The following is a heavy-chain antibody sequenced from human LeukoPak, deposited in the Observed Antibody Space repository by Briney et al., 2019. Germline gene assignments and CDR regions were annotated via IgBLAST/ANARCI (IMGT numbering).Heavy chain of an antibody. V-gene: IGHV4-39*01. CDR2: IYYSGTA. J-gene: IGHJ4*02. CDR3: GGYKFYHFHY. D-gene: IGHD5-24*01. CDR1: GGSISTSDYY. Sequence: SETLSLTCAVSGGSISTSDYYWTWIRQAPGKGLEWIGNIYYSGTAYYNPSLKGRVTISVDTSKNQFSLKLTSVDAADTAVYYCGGYKFYHFHYWGQGTLVTVSS.